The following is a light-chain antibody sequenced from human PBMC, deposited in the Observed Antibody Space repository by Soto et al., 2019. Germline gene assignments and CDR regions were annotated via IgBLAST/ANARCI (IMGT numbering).Light chain of an antibody. Sequence: DIQMTQSPSTLSASVGDRVTITCRASQSIDTWLAWHQQKPGQVPKLLISKASSLESGVPSRFSGSGSGTEFTLTISSLQPHDSATYYCQKYNSYRAFGQGTKVDIK. CDR2: KAS. CDR1: QSIDTW. CDR3: QKYNSYRA. J-gene: IGKJ1*01. V-gene: IGKV1-5*03.